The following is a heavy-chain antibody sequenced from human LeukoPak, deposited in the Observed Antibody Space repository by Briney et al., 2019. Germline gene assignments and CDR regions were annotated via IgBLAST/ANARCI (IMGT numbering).Heavy chain of an antibody. D-gene: IGHD3-10*01. Sequence: GGSLRLSCVASGFTFSSYAMSWVRQAPGKGLEWVSAISGSGGRTYYADSVKGRLTNSRDNSKNTLYLQTNSLRAEDTAVYYCAKEFGELLPFDYWGQGTLVTVSS. CDR3: AKEFGELLPFDY. V-gene: IGHV3-23*01. CDR1: GFTFSSYA. J-gene: IGHJ4*02. CDR2: ISGSGGRT.